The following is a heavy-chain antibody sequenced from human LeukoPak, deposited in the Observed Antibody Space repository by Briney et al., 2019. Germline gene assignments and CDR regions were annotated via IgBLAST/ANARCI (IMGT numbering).Heavy chain of an antibody. V-gene: IGHV1-2*02. Sequence: GASVKVSCKASGYTFTGYYIHWVRQAPGQGLEWMGWIDAYSGGTIYAQKFQGRLTMTRDTSITTAYLELTRLISDDTAVYYCAREESVTTIYYYYYAMDVWGQGTTVTVSS. J-gene: IGHJ6*02. CDR3: AREESVTTIYYYYYAMDV. CDR1: GYTFTGYY. D-gene: IGHD4-17*01. CDR2: IDAYSGGT.